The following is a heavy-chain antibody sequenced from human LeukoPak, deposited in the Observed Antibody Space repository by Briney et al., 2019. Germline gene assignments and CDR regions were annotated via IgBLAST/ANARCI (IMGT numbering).Heavy chain of an antibody. V-gene: IGHV3-20*04. CDR2: INWNGGST. J-gene: IGHJ6*03. CDR1: GFTFSSYW. CDR3: ARGLRHYGDYGYYMDV. Sequence: GGSLRLSCAASGFTFSSYWMSWVRQAPGKGLEWVSGINWNGGSTGYADSVKGRFTISRDNAKNSLYLQMNSLRAEDTALYYCARGLRHYGDYGYYMDVWGKGTTVTVSS. D-gene: IGHD4-17*01.